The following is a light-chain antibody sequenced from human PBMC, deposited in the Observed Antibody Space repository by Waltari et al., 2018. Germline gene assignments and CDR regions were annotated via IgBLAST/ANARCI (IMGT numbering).Light chain of an antibody. Sequence: SYELTQPLSVSVALGQTATITCGGKNIGRKQVHWYQQSSGQAPVLVIYRDNNRPAGIPDRFSGSNSGNTATLTISRAQVGDEADYYCQVWDNSVVVFGGGTKLTVL. CDR3: QVWDNSVVV. J-gene: IGLJ3*02. V-gene: IGLV3-9*01. CDR2: RDN. CDR1: NIGRKQ.